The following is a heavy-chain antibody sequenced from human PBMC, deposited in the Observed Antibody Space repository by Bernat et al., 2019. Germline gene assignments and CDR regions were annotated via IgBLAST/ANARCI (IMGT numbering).Heavy chain of an antibody. CDR3: ARETRRITMVRGVIQTSYFDY. J-gene: IGHJ4*02. CDR2: ICDSVSPK. Sequence: QVQLVASGGGVVPPGRSLRLSCAASGFTFSIYCIHWFRQAPFNFLDLFACICDSVSPKSSAASVPGRFPISRDHSKNTLYLQMNSLRAEDTAVYYCARETRRITMVRGVIQTSYFDYWGQGTLVTVSS. V-gene: IGHV3-33*01. D-gene: IGHD3-10*01. CDR1: GFTFSIYC.